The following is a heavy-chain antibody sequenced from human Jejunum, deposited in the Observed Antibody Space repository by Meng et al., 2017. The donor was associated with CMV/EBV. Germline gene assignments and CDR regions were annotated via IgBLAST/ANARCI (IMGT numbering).Heavy chain of an antibody. CDR3: ARGYSSGWYYFHY. CDR1: GGSISSGDFC. Sequence: HLLAPGPALVRPSKTPPLTCTASGGSISSGDFCWSWIRQPPGKGLEWIGYIDNRGSTYYNPSLTSRVTVSMDTSKNQFSLKLTSVTAADTAVYYCARGYSSGWYYFHYWGQGTLVTVSS. J-gene: IGHJ4*02. V-gene: IGHV4-30-4*01. CDR2: IDNRGST. D-gene: IGHD6-19*01.